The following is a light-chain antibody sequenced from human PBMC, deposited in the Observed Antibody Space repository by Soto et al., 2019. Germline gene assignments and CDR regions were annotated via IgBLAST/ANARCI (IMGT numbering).Light chain of an antibody. CDR3: QQYGSSPIT. Sequence: ENVLTQSPGTLSLSPGERATLSCRASQSVKSSYLAWNQQKTGQAPRLLIYGASSRATGIPDRFSGSGSGTDFTLTIIRLEPEDFAVYYCQQYGSSPITFGQGTRLEIK. CDR2: GAS. V-gene: IGKV3-20*01. CDR1: QSVKSSY. J-gene: IGKJ5*01.